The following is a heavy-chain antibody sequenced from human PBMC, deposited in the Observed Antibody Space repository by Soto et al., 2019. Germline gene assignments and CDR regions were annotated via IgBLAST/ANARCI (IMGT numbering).Heavy chain of an antibody. V-gene: IGHV1-69*02. CDR1: GGTFSSYT. CDR3: ARPLPATSDAFHI. Sequence: SVKVSCKASGGTFSSYTISWVRQAPGQGLEWMGRIIPILGIANYAQKFQGRVTVTADKSTSTAYMELSSLRSEDTAVYYCARPLPATSDAFHIWGQGTMVTVS. J-gene: IGHJ3*02. CDR2: IIPILGIA. D-gene: IGHD2-21*02.